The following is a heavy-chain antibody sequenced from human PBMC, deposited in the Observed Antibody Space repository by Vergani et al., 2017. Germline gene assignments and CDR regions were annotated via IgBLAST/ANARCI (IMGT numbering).Heavy chain of an antibody. CDR1: GFTFSKFG. Sequence: EVDLVESGGGLAQPGGSLRLSCEASGFTFSKFGMHWVRQGPGKGLEWVSGISWNSGAADYADSVRGRFTISRDNAKNSLFLEMNSLRFEDTAVYFCTKGGVYYHESAEHGYDPYTGCDLWGQGTLVAVPS. V-gene: IGHV3-9*01. CDR3: TKGGVYYHESAEHGYDPYTGCDL. J-gene: IGHJ3*01. D-gene: IGHD5-12*01. CDR2: ISWNSGAA.